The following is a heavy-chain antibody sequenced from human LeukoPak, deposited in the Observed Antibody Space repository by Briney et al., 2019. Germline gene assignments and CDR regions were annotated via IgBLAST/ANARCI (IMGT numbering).Heavy chain of an antibody. CDR1: GFTFSSYS. CDR2: ISGSGGST. J-gene: IGHJ4*02. CDR3: AKADGSGSYRQDY. D-gene: IGHD3-10*01. Sequence: GGSLRLSCAASGFTFSSYSMSWVRQAPGKGLEWVSAISGSGGSTYYADSVKGRFTISRDNSKNTLYLQMNSLRAEDTAVYYCAKADGSGSYRQDYWGQGTLVTVSS. V-gene: IGHV3-23*01.